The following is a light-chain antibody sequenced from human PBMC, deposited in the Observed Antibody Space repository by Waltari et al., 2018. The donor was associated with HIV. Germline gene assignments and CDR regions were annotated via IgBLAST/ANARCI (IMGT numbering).Light chain of an antibody. CDR1: SSNIGAGYD. V-gene: IGLV1-40*01. CDR3: QAYDSTLSGRIV. Sequence: QSVLTQPPSVSGAPGQGVTISCTGSSSNIGAGYDVHWYRHLPGTAPQLLIHENNKRPSGAPDRSAGPRSATAASLASSVLQADEEADYNCQAYDSTLSGRIVFGTGTKVTVL. CDR2: ENN. J-gene: IGLJ1*01.